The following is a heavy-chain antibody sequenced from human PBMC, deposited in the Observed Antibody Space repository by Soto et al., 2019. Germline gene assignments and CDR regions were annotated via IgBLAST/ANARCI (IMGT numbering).Heavy chain of an antibody. D-gene: IGHD1-26*01. CDR2: IKEDGSEK. CDR1: QFTFSNFW. J-gene: IGHJ4*02. V-gene: IGHV3-7*03. Sequence: LRLSCAASQFTFSNFWMTWVRQAPGEGLEWVANIKEDGSEKYYVDSVKARFTISRDSAKKSLYLHMDSLRAEDTAVYYCARLRKGGFCDYWGQGSLVTVSS. CDR3: ARLRKGGFCDY.